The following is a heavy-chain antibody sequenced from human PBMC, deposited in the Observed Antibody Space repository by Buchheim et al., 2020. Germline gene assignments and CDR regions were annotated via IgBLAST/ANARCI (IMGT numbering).Heavy chain of an antibody. J-gene: IGHJ5*02. D-gene: IGHD2/OR15-2a*01. CDR3: ARGYCTSTTRCYDGGRFDP. Sequence: QVQLVQSGTEVKKPGASVKVLCKASGYTFTSYHIHWVRQAPGQGFEWMGIINPSGGNTKYAQKFQGRVTMTRDMSTTAVHMELSSLRSDDTALYYCARGYCTSTTRCYDGGRFDPWGQGTL. V-gene: IGHV1-46*01. CDR1: GYTFTSYH. CDR2: INPSGGNT.